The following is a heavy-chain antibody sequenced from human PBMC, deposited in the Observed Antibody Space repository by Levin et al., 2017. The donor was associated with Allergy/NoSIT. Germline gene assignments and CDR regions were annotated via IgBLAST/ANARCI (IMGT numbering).Heavy chain of an antibody. D-gene: IGHD1-26*01. J-gene: IGHJ6*02. Sequence: PGESLKISCAASGFTFSSYGMHWVRQAPGKGLEWVAVIWYDGSNKYYADSVKGRFTISRDNSKNTLYLQMNSLRAEDTAVYYCARVDSGSYEYYYYYGMDVWGQGTTVTVSS. V-gene: IGHV3-33*01. CDR1: GFTFSSYG. CDR3: ARVDSGSYEYYYYYGMDV. CDR2: IWYDGSNK.